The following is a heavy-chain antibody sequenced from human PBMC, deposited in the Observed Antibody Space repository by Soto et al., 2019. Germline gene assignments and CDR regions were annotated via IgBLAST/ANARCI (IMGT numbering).Heavy chain of an antibody. CDR3: ARDVIVTTDRFDP. J-gene: IGHJ5*02. D-gene: IGHD4-4*01. Sequence: QVQLVQSGAEVKKPGASVKLSCKAFGYTFTSADINWVRQTTGQGLEWMGWMNPNTGNAGYAQKFQGRVTMSRDTAVGTAYMELTSLTSDDSAVYFCARDVIVTTDRFDPWGQGTLVTVSS. V-gene: IGHV1-8*01. CDR2: MNPNTGNA. CDR1: GYTFTSAD.